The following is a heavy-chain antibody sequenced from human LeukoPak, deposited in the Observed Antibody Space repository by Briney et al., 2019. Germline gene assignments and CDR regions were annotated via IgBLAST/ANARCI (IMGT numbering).Heavy chain of an antibody. J-gene: IGHJ3*02. D-gene: IGHD2-2*01. CDR2: IIPILGIA. V-gene: IGHV1-69*04. CDR1: GGTFSSYA. CDR3: ARGQSRGAFDI. Sequence: SVKVSCKASGGTFSSYAISWVRQAPGQGLEWMGRIIPILGIAIYAQKFQGRVTITADKSTSTAYMELSSLRSEDTAVYYCARGQSRGAFDIWGQGTMVTVSS.